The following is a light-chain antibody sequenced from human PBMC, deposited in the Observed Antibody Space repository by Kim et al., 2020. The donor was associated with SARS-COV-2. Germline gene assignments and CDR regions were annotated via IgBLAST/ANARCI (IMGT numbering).Light chain of an antibody. Sequence: QTVTITCTGTRSDVGYYNLVSGYQHRPGKTPKLMIYEVNKRPSGVPDRYAASEAGNTASLTISGLQAEDAADYYCCSNVRGHTVVFGGGTQLTVL. CDR2: EVN. CDR1: RSDVGYYNL. CDR3: CSNVRGHTVV. V-gene: IGLV2-11*01. J-gene: IGLJ3*02.